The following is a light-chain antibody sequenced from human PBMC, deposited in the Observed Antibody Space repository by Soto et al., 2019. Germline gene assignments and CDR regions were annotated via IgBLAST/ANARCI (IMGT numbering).Light chain of an antibody. CDR2: DAS. J-gene: IGKJ3*01. CDR1: QSVSSY. Sequence: EIVLTQSPATLSLSPGERATLSCRASQSVSSYLAWFQQKAGQAPRLLIYDASNRATGIPARFSGSGSGTDFTLTISSLEPEDFAIHFCQQRSNWPLTFGPGTKVDIK. CDR3: QQRSNWPLT. V-gene: IGKV3-11*01.